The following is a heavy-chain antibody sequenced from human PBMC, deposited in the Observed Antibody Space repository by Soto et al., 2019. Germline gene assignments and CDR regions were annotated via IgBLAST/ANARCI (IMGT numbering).Heavy chain of an antibody. J-gene: IGHJ5*02. CDR1: GGSISSSSYY. CDR2: IYYSGST. CDR3: ARHYIVNTNWFDP. V-gene: IGHV4-39*01. Sequence: SETLSLTCTVSGGSISSSSYYWGWIRQPPGKGLEWIGSIYYSGSTYYNPSLKSRVTISVDTSKNQFSLKLSSVTAADTAVYYCARHYIVNTNWFDPWGQGTLVTVSS. D-gene: IGHD2-21*01.